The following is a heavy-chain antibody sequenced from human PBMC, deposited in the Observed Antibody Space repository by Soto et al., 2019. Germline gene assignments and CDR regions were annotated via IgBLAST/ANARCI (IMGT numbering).Heavy chain of an antibody. CDR1: GYTFTRYD. Sequence: ASVKVSCKASGYTFTRYDINWVRQATGQGLEWMGWMNPNSGNTGYAQKFQGRVTMTRNTSISTAYMELSSLRSEDTAVYYCARMGVLGSPWVPWGQGTLVTVSS. CDR2: MNPNSGNT. CDR3: ARMGVLGSPWVP. V-gene: IGHV1-8*01. J-gene: IGHJ5*02. D-gene: IGHD2-15*01.